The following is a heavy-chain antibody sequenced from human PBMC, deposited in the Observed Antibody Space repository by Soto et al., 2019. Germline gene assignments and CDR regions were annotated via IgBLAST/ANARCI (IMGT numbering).Heavy chain of an antibody. CDR2: IDGTGTGP. D-gene: IGHD3-3*01. J-gene: IGHJ4*02. CDR1: GFTFSNYA. CDR3: AKAVADFWSGYYTGPAPLDHYFDC. Sequence: GALRLSCAASGFTFSNYAMSWVRQAPGKGLEWVSSIDGTGTGPYFADSVKGRFAISRDNSKNTLYLQMNSLSAEDTAVYYCAKAVADFWSGYYTGPAPLDHYFDCWGLGTLVTVSS. V-gene: IGHV3-23*01.